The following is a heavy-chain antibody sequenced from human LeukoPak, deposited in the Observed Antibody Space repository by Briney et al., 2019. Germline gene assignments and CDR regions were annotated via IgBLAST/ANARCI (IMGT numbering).Heavy chain of an antibody. CDR3: ARGRPHGNDY. V-gene: IGHV3-74*01. CDR2: IASDGSST. J-gene: IGHJ4*02. D-gene: IGHD4-23*01. CDR1: GSIFSSYW. Sequence: PGGSLRLSCAASGSIFSSYWMNWVRQAPGKGLVWVSRIASDGSSTTYADSVKGRFSISRDNAKNTLYLQMNSLRVEDTAVYYCARGRPHGNDYWGQGTLVTVSS.